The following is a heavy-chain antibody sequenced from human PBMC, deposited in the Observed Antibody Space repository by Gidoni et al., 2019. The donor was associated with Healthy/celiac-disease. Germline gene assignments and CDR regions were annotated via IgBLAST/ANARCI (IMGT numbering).Heavy chain of an antibody. J-gene: IGHJ3*02. Sequence: QLQLQESGPGLVKPSETLSLTCTVSGGSISSSSYYWGWIRQPPGKGLEWIGSIYYSGSTYYNPSLKSRVTISVDTSKNQFSLKLSSVTAADTAVYYCARHAPPLGVGSDRGHAFDIWGQGTMVTVSS. CDR2: IYYSGST. CDR1: GGSISSSSYY. V-gene: IGHV4-39*01. CDR3: ARHAPPLGVGSDRGHAFDI. D-gene: IGHD1-26*01.